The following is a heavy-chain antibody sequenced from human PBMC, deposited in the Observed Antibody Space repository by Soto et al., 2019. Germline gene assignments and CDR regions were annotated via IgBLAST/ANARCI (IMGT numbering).Heavy chain of an antibody. J-gene: IGHJ5*02. Sequence: ASVKVSCKASGYTFTGYYMHWVRQAPGQGLEWMGWINPNSGGTNYAQKLQGWLTMTRDTSISTAYMKLSRLRSDDTAVYYCARNRYSSGWYPGWLWFDPWGQGTQVTVSS. V-gene: IGHV1-2*04. CDR1: GYTFTGYY. CDR3: ARNRYSSGWYPGWLWFDP. D-gene: IGHD6-19*01. CDR2: INPNSGGT.